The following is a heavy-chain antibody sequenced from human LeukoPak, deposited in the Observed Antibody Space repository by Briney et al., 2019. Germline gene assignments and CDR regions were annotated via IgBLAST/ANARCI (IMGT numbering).Heavy chain of an antibody. CDR1: GFTVSRNY. CDR2: IYSGGTT. V-gene: IGHV3-66*01. CDR3: ARIQLYHGDFDS. Sequence: PGGSLRLSCAASGFTVSRNYMSWVRQPPGKGLEWVSVIYSGGTTYYADSVKGRFTISRDNSKNTQYLQMNRLRAEDTAVYYCARIQLYHGDFDSWGQGTLVTVSS. D-gene: IGHD1-1*01. J-gene: IGHJ4*02.